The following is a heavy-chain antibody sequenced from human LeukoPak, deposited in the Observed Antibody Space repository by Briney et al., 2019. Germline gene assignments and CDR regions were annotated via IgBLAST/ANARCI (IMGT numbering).Heavy chain of an antibody. D-gene: IGHD2-15*01. CDR3: ARAASLGYCSGGSCEGLATFDY. CDR2: ISSSSSTI. V-gene: IGHV3-48*04. CDR1: GFTFSSYS. J-gene: IGHJ4*02. Sequence: GGSLRLSCAASGFTFSSYSMNWVRQAPGKGLEWVSSISSSSSTIYYADSVKGRFTISRDNAKNSLYLQMNSLRAEDTAVYYCARAASLGYCSGGSCEGLATFDYWGQGTLVTVSS.